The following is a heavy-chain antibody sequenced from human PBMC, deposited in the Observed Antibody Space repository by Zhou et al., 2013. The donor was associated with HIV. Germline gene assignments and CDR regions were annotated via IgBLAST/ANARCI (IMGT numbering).Heavy chain of an antibody. CDR1: GYTFTGYY. CDR2: INPNSGGT. Sequence: QVQLVQSGAEVKKPGASVKVSCKASGYTFTGYYMHWVRQAPGQGLEWMGWINPNSGGTNYAQKFQGRVTMTRDTSISTAYMELSRLRSDDTAVYYCARDLAYCGGDCYSDLWGLAPWSLSPQ. V-gene: IGHV1-2*02. CDR3: ARDLAYCGGDCYSDL. J-gene: IGHJ2*01. D-gene: IGHD2-21*01.